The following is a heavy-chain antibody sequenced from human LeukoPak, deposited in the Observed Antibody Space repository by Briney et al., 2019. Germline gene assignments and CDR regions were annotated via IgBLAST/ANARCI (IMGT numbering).Heavy chain of an antibody. CDR3: ARGARLGELSGTY. CDR1: GFTFSSYS. D-gene: IGHD3-16*02. V-gene: IGHV3-21*01. J-gene: IGHJ4*02. CDR2: ISSSSSYI. Sequence: GGSLRLSCAASGFTFSSYSMNWVRQAPGKGLEWVSSISSSSSYIYYADSVKGRFTISRDNAKNSLYLQMNSLRAEDTAVYYCARGARLGELSGTYWGQGTLVTVSS.